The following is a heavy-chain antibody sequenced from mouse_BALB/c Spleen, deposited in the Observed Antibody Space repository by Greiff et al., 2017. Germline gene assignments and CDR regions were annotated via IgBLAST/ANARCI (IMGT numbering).Heavy chain of an antibody. D-gene: IGHD1-3*01. CDR2: ISYSGST. Sequence: EVKLMESGPGLVKPSQSLSLTCTVTGYSITSDYAWNWIRQFPGNKLEWMGYISYSGSTSYNPSLKSRISITRDTSKNQFFLQLNSVTTEDTATYYCARYNYYFDYWGQGTTLTVSS. CDR3: ARYNYYFDY. V-gene: IGHV3-2*02. J-gene: IGHJ2*01. CDR1: GYSITSDYA.